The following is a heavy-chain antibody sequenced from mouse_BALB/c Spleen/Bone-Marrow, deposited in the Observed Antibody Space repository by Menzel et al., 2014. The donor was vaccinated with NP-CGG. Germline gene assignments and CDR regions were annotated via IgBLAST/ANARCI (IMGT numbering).Heavy chain of an antibody. V-gene: IGHV5-17*02. CDR2: ISSGSSTV. D-gene: IGHD1-1*01. CDR3: ARSGSSSGYFDY. Sequence: EVQLVESGGGLVQPGGSRKLSCAASGFTFSSFGMHWVRQAPEKGLEWVAYISSGSSTVYYAAKVMGRFTISRDNPKNTLFLQMTSLRSEDTAMYYCARSGSSSGYFDYWGQGTTLTVSS. CDR1: GFTFSSFG. J-gene: IGHJ2*01.